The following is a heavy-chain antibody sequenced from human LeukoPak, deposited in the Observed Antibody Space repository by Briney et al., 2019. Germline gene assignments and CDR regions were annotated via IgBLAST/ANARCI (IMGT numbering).Heavy chain of an antibody. D-gene: IGHD2-2*01. V-gene: IGHV3-30-3*01. CDR3: ARDLFIVVVPAATNWFDP. Sequence: GGSLRLSCAASGFTFSSYAMHWVRQAPGKGLEWVAVISYDGSNKYYADSVKGRFTISRDNSKNTLYLQMNSLRAEDTAVYYCARDLFIVVVPAATNWFDPWGQGILVTVSS. CDR2: ISYDGSNK. J-gene: IGHJ5*02. CDR1: GFTFSSYA.